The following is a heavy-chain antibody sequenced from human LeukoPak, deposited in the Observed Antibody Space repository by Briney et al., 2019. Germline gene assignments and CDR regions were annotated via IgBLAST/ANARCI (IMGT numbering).Heavy chain of an antibody. CDR2: ISYDGSSK. V-gene: IGHV3-30*18. CDR3: AKDAVGYYYGSGSFFDY. CDR1: GFTFSSYG. J-gene: IGHJ4*02. D-gene: IGHD3-10*01. Sequence: PGRSLRLSCAASGFTFSSYGMHWVRQAPGKGLEWVAVISYDGSSKYYADSVKGRFTISRDNSKNTLYLQMNSLGAEDTAVYYCAKDAVGYYYGSGSFFDYWGQGTLVTVSS.